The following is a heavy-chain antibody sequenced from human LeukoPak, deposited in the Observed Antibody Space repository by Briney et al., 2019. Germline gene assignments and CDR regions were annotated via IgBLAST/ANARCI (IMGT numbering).Heavy chain of an antibody. D-gene: IGHD2-21*02. CDR1: RFTFSNYW. J-gene: IGHJ4*02. Sequence: GGSLRLSCVASRFTFSNYWMSWVRQAPGKGLEWVANINQDGSKKRYADSVKGRFTISRDNAKGSLYLQLNSLRAQDTAVYYCANWGPYCVGDYCPALDSWGPGTLVTVSS. CDR3: ANWGPYCVGDYCPALDS. V-gene: IGHV3-7*01. CDR2: INQDGSKK.